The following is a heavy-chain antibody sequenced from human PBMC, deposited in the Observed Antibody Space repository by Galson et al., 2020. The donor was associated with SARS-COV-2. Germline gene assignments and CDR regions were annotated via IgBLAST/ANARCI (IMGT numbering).Heavy chain of an antibody. CDR1: GGSISSGDYY. Sequence: SETLSLTCTVSGGSISSGDYYWSWIRQHPGQGLEWIGYIYYSGTTYYNPSLKSRVTISIDTSKNQFSLKLSSVTAADTAVYYCARAISIPDRAFYFYMDVWGKGTTVTVSS. J-gene: IGHJ6*03. CDR3: ARAISIPDRAFYFYMDV. V-gene: IGHV4-31*03. D-gene: IGHD3-3*01. CDR2: IYYSGTT.